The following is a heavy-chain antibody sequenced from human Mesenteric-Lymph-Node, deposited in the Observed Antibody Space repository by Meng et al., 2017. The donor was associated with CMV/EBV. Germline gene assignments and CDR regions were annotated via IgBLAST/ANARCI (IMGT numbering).Heavy chain of an antibody. V-gene: IGHV1-18*01. CDR2: ISAYNVNT. CDR3: AREIPAHYCSGGNCYGMDV. D-gene: IGHD2-15*01. Sequence: ASVKVSCKASGYTFTNYGITWVRQAPGQGLEWMGWISAYNVNTYYAQNFQGRLTMTIDTSTSTAYMEVRSLRYDDTTVYYCAREIPAHYCSGGNCYGMDVWGQGTTVTVSS. CDR1: GYTFTNYG. J-gene: IGHJ6*02.